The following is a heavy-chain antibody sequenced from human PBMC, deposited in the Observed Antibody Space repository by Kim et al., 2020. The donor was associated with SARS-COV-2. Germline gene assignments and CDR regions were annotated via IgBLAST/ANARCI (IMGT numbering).Heavy chain of an antibody. J-gene: IGHJ6*02. CDR2: ISYDGSNK. Sequence: GGSLRLSCAASGFTFSSYGMHWVRQAPGKGLEWVAVISYDGSNKYYADSVKGRFTISRDNSKNTLYLQMNSLRAEDTAVYYCAKDLAVRIAGYYYGMDVWGQGTTVTVSS. CDR3: AKDLAVRIAGYYYGMDV. V-gene: IGHV3-30*18. D-gene: IGHD6-13*01. CDR1: GFTFSSYG.